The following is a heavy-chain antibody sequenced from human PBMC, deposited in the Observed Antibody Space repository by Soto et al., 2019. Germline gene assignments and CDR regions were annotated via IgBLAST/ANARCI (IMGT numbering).Heavy chain of an antibody. J-gene: IGHJ4*02. V-gene: IGHV3-9*01. D-gene: IGHD6-19*01. CDR3: GREAINSGWSGGRKYYFDY. CDR1: GFTFDDYA. CDR2: ITWNSGTP. Sequence: GVSLRLSCAASGFTFDDYAMHWVRQAPGKGLEWVSGITWNSGTPGYADSVKGRFTISRDNAKNSLYLQMNSLRVEDTALFHCGREAINSGWSGGRKYYFDYWGQGA.